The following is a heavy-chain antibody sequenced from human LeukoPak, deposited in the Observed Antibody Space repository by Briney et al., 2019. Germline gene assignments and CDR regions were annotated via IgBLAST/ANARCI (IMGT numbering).Heavy chain of an antibody. CDR1: GFTFSSYE. CDR2: ISSSSSTI. Sequence: GGSLRLSCAASGFTFSSYEMNWVRQAPGKGLEWVSYISSSSSTIYYADSVKGRFTISRDNAKNSLYLQMNSLRAEDTAVYYCARDIGRGASIAAGGAIDYWGQGTLVTVSS. CDR3: ARDIGRGASIAAGGAIDY. D-gene: IGHD6-6*01. V-gene: IGHV3-48*01. J-gene: IGHJ4*02.